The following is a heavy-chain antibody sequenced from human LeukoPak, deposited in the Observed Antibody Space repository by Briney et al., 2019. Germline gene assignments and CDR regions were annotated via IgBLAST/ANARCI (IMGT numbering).Heavy chain of an antibody. CDR3: ARGASWSGYYYMDV. D-gene: IGHD6-13*01. CDR1: GFIFSNYW. V-gene: IGHV3-7*01. CDR2: IKQDGSET. J-gene: IGHJ6*03. Sequence: GGSLRLSCATSGFIFSNYWMSWVRQAPGKGLEWVANIKQDGSETYYVDSVKGRFIISRDDAKNSLYLQMNSLRAEDTAVYYCARGASWSGYYYMDVWGKGTTVTVSS.